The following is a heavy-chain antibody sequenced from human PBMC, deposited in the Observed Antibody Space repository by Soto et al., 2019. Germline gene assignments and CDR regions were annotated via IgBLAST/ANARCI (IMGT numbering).Heavy chain of an antibody. CDR2: IYRGGGT. D-gene: IGHD1-26*01. Sequence: EVQLAESGGGLIQPGGSLRLSCAASGFTDSSHYMSWVRQGPGKGLEWVSVIYRGGGTFYADSVKGRFTISRDNSKNTVFLQMNSLRAEDTAVYYCASTRDSGTSYYFDYWGQGTLVTVSS. V-gene: IGHV3-53*01. CDR3: ASTRDSGTSYYFDY. J-gene: IGHJ4*02. CDR1: GFTDSSHY.